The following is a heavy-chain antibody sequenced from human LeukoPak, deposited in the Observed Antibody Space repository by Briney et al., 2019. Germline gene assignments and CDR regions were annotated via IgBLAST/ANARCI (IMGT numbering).Heavy chain of an antibody. J-gene: IGHJ6*02. D-gene: IGHD3-22*01. CDR1: GYTFTSYY. CDR2: INPSGGST. CDR3: ARGHYYDSSGYYYGGYYYGMDV. V-gene: IGHV1-46*01. Sequence: ASVKVSCKASGYTFTSYYMHWVRQAPGQGLEWMGIINPSGGSTSYAQKFQGRVSITADKSTSTAYMELSSLRSEDTAVYYCARGHYYDSSGYYYGGYYYGMDVWGQGTTVTVSS.